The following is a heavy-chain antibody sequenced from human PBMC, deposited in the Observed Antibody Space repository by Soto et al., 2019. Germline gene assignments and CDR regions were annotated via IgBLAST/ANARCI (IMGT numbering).Heavy chain of an antibody. V-gene: IGHV4-39*01. CDR3: ARHIRSGTGYSKYYYYYYMDV. D-gene: IGHD3-9*01. J-gene: IGHJ6*03. Sequence: SETLSLTCTVSGGSISSSSYYWGWIRQPPGKGLEWIGSIYYSGSTYYNPSLKSRVTISVDTSKNQFSLKRSSVTAADTAVYYCARHIRSGTGYSKYYYYYYMDVWGKGTTVTVSS. CDR1: GGSISSSSYY. CDR2: IYYSGST.